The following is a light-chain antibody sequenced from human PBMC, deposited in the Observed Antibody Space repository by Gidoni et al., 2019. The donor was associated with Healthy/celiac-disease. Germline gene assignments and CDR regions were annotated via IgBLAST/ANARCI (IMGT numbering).Light chain of an antibody. J-gene: IGKJ2*01. Sequence: EIVMTQPPATLSVSPGERATLSCRASQSVSSNFAWYQQKPGQAPGLLIYGAATRATGIPARFSGSGSGTEFTLTISSLQSEDFAVYYCQQYNNWTPGYTFGQGTKLEIK. CDR1: QSVSSN. V-gene: IGKV3-15*01. CDR3: QQYNNWTPGYT. CDR2: GAA.